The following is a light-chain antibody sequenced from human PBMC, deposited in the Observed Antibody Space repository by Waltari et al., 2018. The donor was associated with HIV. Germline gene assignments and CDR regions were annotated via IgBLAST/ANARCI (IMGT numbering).Light chain of an antibody. CDR1: NSNLGRNT. CDR2: GKN. CDR3: ASWDDSVNGPV. J-gene: IGLJ2*01. Sequence: QSVLTQPPSASGTPGQRVTISCSGSNSNLGRNTVSWFQQLPGTAPKVLIYGKNRRPSGVPDRFSGSKSGTSASLAISGLQSDDEADYFCASWDDSVNGPVFGGGTKLTVV. V-gene: IGLV1-44*01.